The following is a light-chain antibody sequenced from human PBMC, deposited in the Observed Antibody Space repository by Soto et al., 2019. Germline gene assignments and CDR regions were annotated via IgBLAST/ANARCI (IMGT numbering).Light chain of an antibody. CDR2: EQS. V-gene: IGLV3-21*02. CDR3: QVWDSSRHVL. CDR1: NIRSNS. J-gene: IGLJ2*01. Sequence: SYELTQPPSVSVAPRQTARIACAGNNIRSNSVHWYHQKPGQTPVLLVFEQSDRPSGITERFSASKSGNTDTLTISRVEGGDEADDYCQVWDSSRHVLFGGGTKLTVL.